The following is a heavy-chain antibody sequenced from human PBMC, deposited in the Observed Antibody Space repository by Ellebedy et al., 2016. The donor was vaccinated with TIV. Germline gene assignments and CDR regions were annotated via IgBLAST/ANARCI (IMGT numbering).Heavy chain of an antibody. CDR2: IWYDGSNK. D-gene: IGHD5-18*01. V-gene: IGHV3-33*01. CDR3: ARDKGPYSYGIDY. J-gene: IGHJ4*02. CDR1: GFTFSSYG. Sequence: PGGSLRLSCAASGFTFSSYGLHWVRQAPGKGLEWVAVIWYDGSNKYYADSVKGRFTISRDNSKNTLYLQMNSLRAEDTAVYYCARDKGPYSYGIDYWGQGTLVTVSS.